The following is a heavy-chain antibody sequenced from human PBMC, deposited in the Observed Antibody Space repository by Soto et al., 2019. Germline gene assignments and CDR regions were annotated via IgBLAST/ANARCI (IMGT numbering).Heavy chain of an antibody. CDR3: AKGFRHDYGDPIYNGNVDY. CDR2: ILYDGNYK. J-gene: IGHJ4*02. Sequence: PGGSLRLSCAASGFNFSNCAMHWVRQAPGKGLEWVAVILYDGNYKYYSDSVKGRLTVSRDNSNNTLFLQMNSLRAEDTAVYYCAKGFRHDYGDPIYNGNVDYWGLGTLVTVSS. CDR1: GFNFSNCA. D-gene: IGHD4-17*01. V-gene: IGHV3-30*04.